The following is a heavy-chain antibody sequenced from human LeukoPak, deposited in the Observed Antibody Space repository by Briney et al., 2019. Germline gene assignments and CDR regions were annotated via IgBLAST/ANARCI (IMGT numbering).Heavy chain of an antibody. D-gene: IGHD6-13*01. V-gene: IGHV3-43*02. CDR1: GFTFSDYC. CDR2: ITGNGVST. CDR3: AKCVYSNIYYWFDP. J-gene: IGHJ5*02. Sequence: GGSLRLSCAASGFTFSDYCMHWVRQAPGKGLEWVSLITGNGVSTYYADSVKGRFTISRDNSKNSLYLQMNSLRTEDTALYYCAKCVYSNIYYWFDPWGQGTLVSVSS.